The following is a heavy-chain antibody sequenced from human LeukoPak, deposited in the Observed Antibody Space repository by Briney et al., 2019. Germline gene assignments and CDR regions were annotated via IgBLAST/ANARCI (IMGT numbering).Heavy chain of an antibody. Sequence: SETLSLTCAVYGGSFSGYYWSWIRQPPGKGLEWIGEINHSGSTNYNPSLKSRVTISLDTSKNQFSLKLTSVTAVDTAVYYCGRGRRLYGSGSYYPPHPFDIWGQGTMVTVSS. D-gene: IGHD3-10*01. CDR2: INHSGST. CDR1: GGSFSGYY. CDR3: GRGRRLYGSGSYYPPHPFDI. J-gene: IGHJ3*02. V-gene: IGHV4-34*01.